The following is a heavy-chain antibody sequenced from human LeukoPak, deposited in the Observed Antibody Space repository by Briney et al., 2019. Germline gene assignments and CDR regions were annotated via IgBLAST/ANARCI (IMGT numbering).Heavy chain of an antibody. CDR3: AKGARLPYSSVSDY. CDR2: MNPNSGDT. CDR1: GYTFTSYD. J-gene: IGHJ4*02. V-gene: IGHV1-8*01. Sequence: GASVKVSCKASGYTFTSYDVNWVRQATGQGLEWMGWMNPNSGDTGSVEKFQGRVTMTRNTSISTAYMELSSLRSDDTAVYFCAKGARLPYSSVSDYWGQGTLVSVSS. D-gene: IGHD3-22*01.